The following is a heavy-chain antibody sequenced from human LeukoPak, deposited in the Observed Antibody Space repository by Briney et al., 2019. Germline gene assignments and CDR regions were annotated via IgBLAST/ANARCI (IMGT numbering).Heavy chain of an antibody. Sequence: GESLKISCKGSGYSFTSYWIGWVRQMPGKGLEWMGIIYPGDSDTRYSPSFQGQVTISADKSISTAYLQWSSLKASDTAMYYCARAYYDFWSGLFTREYGFDYWGQGTLVTVSS. CDR3: ARAYYDFWSGLFTREYGFDY. CDR2: IYPGDSDT. CDR1: GYSFTSYW. D-gene: IGHD3-3*01. V-gene: IGHV5-51*01. J-gene: IGHJ4*02.